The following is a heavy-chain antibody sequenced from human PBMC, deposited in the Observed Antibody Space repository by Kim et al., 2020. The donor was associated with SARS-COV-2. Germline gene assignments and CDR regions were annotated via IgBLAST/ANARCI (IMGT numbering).Heavy chain of an antibody. Sequence: GGSLRLSCAASGFTFSSFWMTWVRQAPGKGLEWVANINEDGSQKYYIDSVKGRFTISRDNAKNSVYLQMNSLRAEDTAVYYWARPRYSSWGQGILVTVSS. CDR1: GFTFSSFW. D-gene: IGHD2-15*01. CDR3: ARPRYSS. J-gene: IGHJ4*02. V-gene: IGHV3-7*01. CDR2: INEDGSQK.